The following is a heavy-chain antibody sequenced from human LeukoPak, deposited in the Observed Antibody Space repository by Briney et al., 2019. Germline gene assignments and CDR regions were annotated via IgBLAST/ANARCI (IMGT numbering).Heavy chain of an antibody. Sequence: SVKVSCKASGGTFSSYAISWVRQAPGQGLEWMGRIIPIFGTANYAQKFQGRVTITTDESTRTAYMELSSLRSEDTAVYYCARGDYYDSSGYLPSDYWGQGTLVTVSS. J-gene: IGHJ4*02. V-gene: IGHV1-69*05. CDR3: ARGDYYDSSGYLPSDY. CDR1: GGTFSSYA. D-gene: IGHD3-22*01. CDR2: IIPIFGTA.